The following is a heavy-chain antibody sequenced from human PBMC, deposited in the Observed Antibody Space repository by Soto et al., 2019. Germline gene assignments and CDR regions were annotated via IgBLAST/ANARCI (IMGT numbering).Heavy chain of an antibody. CDR3: AVYGSGTHRTTFDY. Sequence: GGSLILSCAASGFTFSGGSMNWVRQAPGEGLDWVSSISSGSTYIYYADSVEGRFTISRDNAKNSLYLQMSSLRAEDTAVYYCAVYGSGTHRTTFDYWGQGTLVTVSS. D-gene: IGHD3-10*01. CDR1: GFTFSGGS. J-gene: IGHJ4*02. V-gene: IGHV3-21*01. CDR2: ISSGSTYI.